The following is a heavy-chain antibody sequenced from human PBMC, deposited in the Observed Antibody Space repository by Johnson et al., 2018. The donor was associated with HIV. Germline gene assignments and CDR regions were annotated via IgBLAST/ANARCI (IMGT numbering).Heavy chain of an antibody. CDR2: ISYDGSNK. J-gene: IGHJ3*01. D-gene: IGHD1-26*01. CDR1: GFTFSSYA. Sequence: QVQLVESGGGVVQPGRSLRLSCAASGFTFSSYAVHWVRQAPGKGLEWVAVISYDGSNKYYADSVKGRFTISRDNSKNTLHLQMNSLSAEDTAVYYCARRGVGATTDAFYLWGQGTMVAVSS. V-gene: IGHV3-30-3*01. CDR3: ARRGVGATTDAFYL.